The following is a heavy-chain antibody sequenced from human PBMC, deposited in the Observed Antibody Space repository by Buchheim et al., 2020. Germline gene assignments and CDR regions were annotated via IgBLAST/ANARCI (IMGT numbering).Heavy chain of an antibody. CDR1: GFTFSSYG. J-gene: IGHJ6*02. CDR2: ISYDGSNK. Sequence: QVQLVESGGGVVQPGRSLRLSCAASGFTFSSYGMHWVRQAPGKGLEWVAVISYDGSNKYYADSVKGRFTISRDNAKNTLSLHMNSLRADDTALYYCAKETTLSSLDVWGQGTT. CDR3: AKETTLSSLDV. V-gene: IGHV3-30*18. D-gene: IGHD4-11*01.